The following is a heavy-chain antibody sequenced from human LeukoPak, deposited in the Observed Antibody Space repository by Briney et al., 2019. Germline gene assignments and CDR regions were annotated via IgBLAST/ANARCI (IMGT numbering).Heavy chain of an antibody. V-gene: IGHV4-30-4*01. J-gene: IGHJ3*02. CDR3: ARDCSGGSCYGAFDI. Sequence: SETLSLTCTVSGASIRSGDYYWGWIRQPPGKGLEWIGYIYDSGSTYYNPSLKSRITISVDTSENRFSLKLSSVTATDTAVYYCARDCSGGSCYGAFDIWGQGTMVTVSS. CDR1: GASIRSGDYY. D-gene: IGHD2-15*01. CDR2: IYDSGST.